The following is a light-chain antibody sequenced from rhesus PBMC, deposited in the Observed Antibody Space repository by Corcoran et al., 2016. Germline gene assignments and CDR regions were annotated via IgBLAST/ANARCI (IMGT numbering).Light chain of an antibody. V-gene: IGLV3-40*01. J-gene: IGLJ1*01. Sequence: SYDVTQPRSGSVSPGQTASITCEGHNIGSKNVQWVQQKPPQAPLLVMYYDTDRPSGIPGRFSGSNSGNAATLTISGVEAGDEADYYCQVWDSIFDHYIFGTGTRLTVL. CDR3: QVWDSIFDHYI. CDR2: YDT. CDR1: NIGSKN.